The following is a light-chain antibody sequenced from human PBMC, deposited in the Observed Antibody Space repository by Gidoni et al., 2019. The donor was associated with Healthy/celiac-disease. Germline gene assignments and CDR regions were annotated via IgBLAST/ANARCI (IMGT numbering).Light chain of an antibody. V-gene: IGLV1-40*01. CDR3: QSYDSSLSGSLNWV. J-gene: IGLJ3*02. CDR2: GNS. Sequence: QSVLTPPPSVSGAPGQRVTISCTGSSSNIGAGYDVHWCQQLPGTAPKLLIYGNSNRPSGVPDRFSGSKSGTSASLAITGLQAEDEADYYCQSYDSSLSGSLNWVFGGGTKLTVL. CDR1: SSNIGAGYD.